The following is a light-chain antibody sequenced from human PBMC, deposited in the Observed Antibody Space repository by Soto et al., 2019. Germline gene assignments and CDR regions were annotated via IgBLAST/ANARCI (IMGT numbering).Light chain of an antibody. CDR3: QQYNFWPLT. Sequence: EIVLTQSPGTLSLSPGERATLSCRASQNIVSLLGWYQQKPGRAPRLLISDVSNRATGIPARFSGSGSGTDFTLTISSLQSEDFAVYYCQQYNFWPLTFGGGTKVDI. J-gene: IGKJ4*01. CDR1: QNIVSL. CDR2: DVS. V-gene: IGKV3D-15*01.